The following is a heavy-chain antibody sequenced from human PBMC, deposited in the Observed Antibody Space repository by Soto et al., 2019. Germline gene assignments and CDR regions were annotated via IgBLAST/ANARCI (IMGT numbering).Heavy chain of an antibody. CDR2: MNPNSGNT. CDR3: AREITVTSPFSWYFDL. J-gene: IGHJ2*01. Sequence: GASVKVSCKVSGYTLTELSMHWVRQSTGQGLEWMGWMNPNSGNTGYAQKFQGRVTMTRNTSISTAYMELSSLRSEDTAVYYCAREITVTSPFSWYFDLWGRGTLVTVS. CDR1: GYTLTELS. D-gene: IGHD4-17*01. V-gene: IGHV1-8*01.